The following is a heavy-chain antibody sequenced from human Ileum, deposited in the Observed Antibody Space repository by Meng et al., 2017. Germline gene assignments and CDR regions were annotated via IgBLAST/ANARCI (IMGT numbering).Heavy chain of an antibody. CDR2: AST. CDR1: GASVTTSHYQ. V-gene: IGHV4-61*01. Sequence: QAQLQESGPGLVRPSETLPLICTVSGASVTTSHYQWGWIRQPPGKGLEWIGYASTNYNPSLKSRLTISLDTSKNQVSLKLTSVTAADTAVYYCARDHWGSLDYWGQGILVTVSS. CDR3: ARDHWGSLDY. D-gene: IGHD7-27*01. J-gene: IGHJ4*02.